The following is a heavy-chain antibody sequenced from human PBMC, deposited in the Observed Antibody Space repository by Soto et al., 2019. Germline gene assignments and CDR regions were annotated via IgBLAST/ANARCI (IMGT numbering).Heavy chain of an antibody. D-gene: IGHD2-2*01. CDR2: IYSGGST. CDR3: ARDRQYCSSTSCYGNFDY. V-gene: IGHV3-66*01. CDR1: GFTVSSNY. J-gene: IGHJ4*02. Sequence: GGSVRLSCAASGFTVSSNYMSWVRQAPGKGLEWVSVIYSGGSTYYADSVKGRFTISRDNSKNTLYLQMNSLRAEDTAVYYCARDRQYCSSTSCYGNFDYWGQGT.